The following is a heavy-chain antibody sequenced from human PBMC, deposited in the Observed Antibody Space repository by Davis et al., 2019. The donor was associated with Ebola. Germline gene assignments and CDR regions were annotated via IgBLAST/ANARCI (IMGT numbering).Heavy chain of an antibody. Sequence: ASVKVSCKASGYTFTSYDINWVRQATGQGLEWMGWMNPNSGNTGYAQKFQGRVTITRNTSISTAYMELSSLRSEDTAVYYCARVKAGYGSGSYYNEFDYWGQGTLVTVSS. D-gene: IGHD3-10*01. CDR1: GYTFTSYD. V-gene: IGHV1-8*03. CDR2: MNPNSGNT. J-gene: IGHJ4*02. CDR3: ARVKAGYGSGSYYNEFDY.